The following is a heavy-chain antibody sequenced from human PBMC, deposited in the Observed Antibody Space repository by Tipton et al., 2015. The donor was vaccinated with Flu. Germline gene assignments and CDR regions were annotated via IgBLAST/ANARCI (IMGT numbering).Heavy chain of an antibody. D-gene: IGHD3-22*01. CDR1: GGSISSSSYY. J-gene: IGHJ4*02. V-gene: IGHV4-39*07. Sequence: LRLSCTVSGGSISSSSYYWGWIRQPPGKGLEWIGSIYYSGSTYYNPSLKSRVTISVDTSKNQFSLKLSSVTAADTAVYYCARLRANYYDSSGYSDYWGQGTLVTVSS. CDR2: IYYSGST. CDR3: ARLRANYYDSSGYSDY.